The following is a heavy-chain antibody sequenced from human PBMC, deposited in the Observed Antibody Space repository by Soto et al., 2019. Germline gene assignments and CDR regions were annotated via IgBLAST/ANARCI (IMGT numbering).Heavy chain of an antibody. V-gene: IGHV4-31*03. D-gene: IGHD2-2*01. CDR1: GDSINNGGYY. Sequence: QVQLQESGPGLVKPSQTLSLTCTVSGDSINNGGYYWSWIRQHPGKGLEWIGYIYYSGSTFYNPSRKSRVIISLDTSKNQFSLKLSSVTAADTAVYYCASVNVRITPATIVYWGQGTLVTVSS. CDR3: ASVNVRITPATIVY. CDR2: IYYSGST. J-gene: IGHJ4*02.